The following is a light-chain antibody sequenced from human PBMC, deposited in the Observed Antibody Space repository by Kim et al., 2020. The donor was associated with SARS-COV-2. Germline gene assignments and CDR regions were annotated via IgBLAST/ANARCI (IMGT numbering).Light chain of an antibody. V-gene: IGLV3-1*01. Sequence: SVSPGETATITCTGDNLQYKYVCWYQQTPGQSPVLVLYQDDKRPSGIPERFSGSNSGNTATLTVSGTQAMDEADYYCQVWDNSFGVFGAGTQLTVL. J-gene: IGLJ2*01. CDR2: QDD. CDR3: QVWDNSFGV. CDR1: NLQYKY.